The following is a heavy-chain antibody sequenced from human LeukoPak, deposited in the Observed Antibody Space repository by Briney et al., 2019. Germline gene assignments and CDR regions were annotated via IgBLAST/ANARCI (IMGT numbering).Heavy chain of an antibody. J-gene: IGHJ3*02. CDR2: IRNDGSYR. CDR1: GFTFRNYG. D-gene: IGHD3-16*02. V-gene: IGHV3-30*02. Sequence: PGGSLRLSCAVSGFTFRNYGMHWVRQAPGKGLDWVAFIRNDGSYRYYADSVRGRFTISRDNSKNTLYLQMNSLRAEDTAVYYCANDYVWGSYLADAFDIWGQGTMVTVSS. CDR3: ANDYVWGSYLADAFDI.